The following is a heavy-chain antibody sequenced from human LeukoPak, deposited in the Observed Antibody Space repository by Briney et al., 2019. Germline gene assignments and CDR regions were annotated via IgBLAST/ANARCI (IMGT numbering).Heavy chain of an antibody. CDR1: GGSVSSGSHY. V-gene: IGHV4-39*01. Sequence: SETLSLTCIVSGGSVSSGSHYWGWIRQPPGKGLEWTGSMHYSGITYYNPSLTSRVTISVDTSKNQFSLRLTSVTATDTAVYYCARYPYSDSGVWQAFDYWGQGTLVTVSS. CDR2: MHYSGIT. D-gene: IGHD5-12*01. J-gene: IGHJ4*02. CDR3: ARYPYSDSGVWQAFDY.